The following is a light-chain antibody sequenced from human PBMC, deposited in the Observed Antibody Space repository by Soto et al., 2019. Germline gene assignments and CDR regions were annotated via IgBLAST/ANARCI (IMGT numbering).Light chain of an antibody. J-gene: IGKJ1*01. CDR2: GTS. CDR1: QTISSRY. V-gene: IGKV3-15*01. Sequence: ETVLTQSPGTVSLSPGERATLSCRASQTISSRYLAWYQQKPGQAPRLLIYGTSNRATGIPDRISGSRSGTEFTLPISSLQSEDFGVYYCQQFDDWPTFGQGTKVDI. CDR3: QQFDDWPT.